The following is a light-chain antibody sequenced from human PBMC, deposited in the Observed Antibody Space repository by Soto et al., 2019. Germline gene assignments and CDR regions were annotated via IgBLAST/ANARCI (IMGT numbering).Light chain of an antibody. J-gene: IGKJ4*01. V-gene: IGKV3-20*01. CDR2: AAS. CDR1: QSVSSSF. Sequence: EIVLTQSPGTLSLSPWERATLSCRASQSVSSSFLAWYQQKPGQAPRLLIYAASTLQSGVPSRFSGSGSGTEFTLTISSLQPDDFATYYCQQYNSYSLTFGGGTKVDIK. CDR3: QQYNSYSLT.